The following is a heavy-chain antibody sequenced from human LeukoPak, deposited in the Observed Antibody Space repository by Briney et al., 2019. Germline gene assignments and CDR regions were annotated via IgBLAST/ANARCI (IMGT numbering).Heavy chain of an antibody. J-gene: IGHJ4*02. D-gene: IGHD6-13*01. V-gene: IGHV4-39*01. CDR2: IYYSGST. CDR1: GGSISSSSYY. CDR3: ARHSGPYSSSWFDY. Sequence: PSETLSLTCTVSGGSISSSSYYWGWIRQPPGKGLEWIGSIYYSGSTYYNPSLKSRVTISVDTSKNQFSLKLSSVTAADTAVYYCARHSGPYSSSWFDYWGQGTLVTVS.